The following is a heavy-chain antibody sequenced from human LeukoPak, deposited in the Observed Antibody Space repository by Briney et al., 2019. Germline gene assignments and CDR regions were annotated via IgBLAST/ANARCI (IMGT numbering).Heavy chain of an antibody. CDR2: IIPILGIA. Sequence: SVKVSYKASGGTFSSYTISWVRQAPGQGLEWMGRIIPILGIANYAQKFQGRVTITADKSTSTAYMELNSLRSEDTAVYYCAREPGWFDPWGQGTLVTVSS. J-gene: IGHJ5*02. CDR1: GGTFSSYT. V-gene: IGHV1-69*04. CDR3: AREPGWFDP.